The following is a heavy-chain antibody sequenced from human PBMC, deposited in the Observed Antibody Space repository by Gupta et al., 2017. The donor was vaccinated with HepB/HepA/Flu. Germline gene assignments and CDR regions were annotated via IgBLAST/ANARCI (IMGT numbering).Heavy chain of an antibody. CDR2: PGNANT. Sequence: PGNANTKYSQKFQGRVTITRDTSASTAYMELSSLRSEDTAVYYCARATYYYDNSGYWARGAEYFQHWGQGTLVTVPS. J-gene: IGHJ1*01. CDR3: ARATYYYDNSGYWARGAEYFQH. V-gene: IGHV1-3*01. D-gene: IGHD3-22*01.